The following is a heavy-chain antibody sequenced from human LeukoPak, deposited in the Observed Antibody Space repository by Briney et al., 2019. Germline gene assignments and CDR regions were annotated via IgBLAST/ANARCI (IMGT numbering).Heavy chain of an antibody. V-gene: IGHV4-30-4*01. Sequence: SETLSLTCTVSGGSISSGDYYWSWIRQPPGKGLEWIGYIYYSGSTYYNPSLKSRVTISVDTSKNQFSLKLSSVTAADTAVYYCAREGGMITFGGVIVPWFDPWGQGTLVTVSS. D-gene: IGHD3-16*02. CDR1: GGSISSGDYY. CDR3: AREGGMITFGGVIVPWFDP. CDR2: IYYSGST. J-gene: IGHJ5*02.